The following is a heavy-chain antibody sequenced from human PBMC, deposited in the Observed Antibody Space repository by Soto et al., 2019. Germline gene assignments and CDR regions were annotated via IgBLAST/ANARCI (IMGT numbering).Heavy chain of an antibody. Sequence: QVQLVQSGDEVKKPGASVKVSCKASGYTFSSYYMHWVRQAPGQGLEWMGIINPSGGSTSYAQKFQGRVTMTRDTSTSTVYMELSSLRSEDTAVYYCARVAGGVRPRLEGYWYFDLWGRGTLVTVSS. CDR3: ARVAGGVRPRLEGYWYFDL. V-gene: IGHV1-46*03. CDR2: INPSGGST. CDR1: GYTFSSYY. D-gene: IGHD3-16*01. J-gene: IGHJ2*01.